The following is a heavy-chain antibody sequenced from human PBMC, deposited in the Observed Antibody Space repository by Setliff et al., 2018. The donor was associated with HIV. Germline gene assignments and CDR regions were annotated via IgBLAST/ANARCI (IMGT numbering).Heavy chain of an antibody. Sequence: ASETLSLTCAVSGYSITSGYYWSWIRQPPGKGLEWIGSIYYSGSTNYNPSLKSRVTISVDTSKNQFSLKLSSVTAADTAVYYCARDQYYNFWSGYPYYYYGMDVWG. D-gene: IGHD3-3*01. CDR3: ARDQYYNFWSGYPYYYYGMDV. CDR2: IYYSGST. J-gene: IGHJ6*01. CDR1: GYSITSGYY. V-gene: IGHV4-38-2*02.